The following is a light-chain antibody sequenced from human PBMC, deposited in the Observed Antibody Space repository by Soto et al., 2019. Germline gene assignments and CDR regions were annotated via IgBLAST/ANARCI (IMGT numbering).Light chain of an antibody. CDR1: SSDVGTYNL. CDR2: EGS. V-gene: IGLV2-23*03. Sequence: QSALTQPASVSGSPGQSITISCTGTSSDVGTYNLVSWYQQRPGKAPKLMIYEGSKRPSGVSNRFSGSKSGNTASLTISGLQAEDEADYYCCSYAGGNTFVFGTATKLTVL. J-gene: IGLJ1*01. CDR3: CSYAGGNTFV.